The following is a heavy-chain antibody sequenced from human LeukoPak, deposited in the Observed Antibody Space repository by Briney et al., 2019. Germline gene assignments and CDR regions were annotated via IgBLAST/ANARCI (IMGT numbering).Heavy chain of an antibody. J-gene: IGHJ2*01. CDR3: ARGYNWNRDWYFDL. Sequence: KPSETLSLTCTVSGGSISSSSYYWGWIRQPPGKGLEWIGSIYYSGSTYYNPSLKSRVTISVDTSKNQFSLKLSSVTAADTAVYYCARGYNWNRDWYFDLWGRGTLVTVSS. V-gene: IGHV4-39*01. CDR1: GGSISSSSYY. CDR2: IYYSGST. D-gene: IGHD1-20*01.